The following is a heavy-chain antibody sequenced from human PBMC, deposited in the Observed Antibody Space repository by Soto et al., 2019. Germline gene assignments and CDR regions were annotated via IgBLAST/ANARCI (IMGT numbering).Heavy chain of an antibody. CDR3: AKASSSGPSYYSITADYYYFGMDV. CDR2: IYHSGNT. D-gene: IGHD1-26*01. Sequence: PSETLSLTCAVSGVSISSDNWWSWVRQPPGKGLEWIGEIYHSGNTHYNPSLKSRVTISVDKSKHQFSLKLNSVTAADTALYYCAKASSSGPSYYSITADYYYFGMDVWGQGTTVTVSS. V-gene: IGHV4-4*02. J-gene: IGHJ6*01. CDR1: GVSISSDNW.